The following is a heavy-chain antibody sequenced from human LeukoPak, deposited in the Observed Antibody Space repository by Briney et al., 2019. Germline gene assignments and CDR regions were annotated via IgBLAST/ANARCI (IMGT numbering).Heavy chain of an antibody. V-gene: IGHV4-39*07. CDR2: IYYSGST. D-gene: IGHD3-10*01. CDR1: GGSISSSPYY. CDR3: AKILWFGEENVDY. J-gene: IGHJ4*02. Sequence: SETLSLTCSVSGGSISSSPYYWGWIRQPPGEGLEWIGSIYYSGSTYYNPSLKSRVTISVDTSKNQFSLKLSSVTAADTAVYYCAKILWFGEENVDYWGQGTLVTVSS.